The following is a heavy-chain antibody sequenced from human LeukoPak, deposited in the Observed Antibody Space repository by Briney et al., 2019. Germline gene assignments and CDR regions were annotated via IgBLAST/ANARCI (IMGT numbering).Heavy chain of an antibody. CDR1: GASFEHYF. CDR2: VYYSEGN. D-gene: IGHD3-10*01. V-gene: IGHV4-59*01. J-gene: IGHJ4*02. Sequence: SETLSLTCTVSGASFEHYFWSWIRQPPGRGLEWIGYVYYSEGNDYIRPLKSRLTISADTSKHQFFLKLNSVTAADTAVYYCASHRRSHGSEYWGQGALVTVSS. CDR3: ASHRRSHGSEY.